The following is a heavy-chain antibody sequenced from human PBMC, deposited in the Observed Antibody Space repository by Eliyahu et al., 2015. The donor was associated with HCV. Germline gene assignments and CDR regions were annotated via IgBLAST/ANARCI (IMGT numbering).Heavy chain of an antibody. CDR2: IYTSGST. CDR1: GGSISSGSYY. V-gene: IGHV4-61*02. D-gene: IGHD5-12*01. J-gene: IGHJ6*02. CDR3: ARDWVEVATIGLVRTTTYYYYYGMDV. Sequence: QVQLQESDPGLVKPSQTLSLTCTVSGGSISSGSYYWSWIRPPAGKGLEWIGRIYTSGSTNYNPSLKSRVTISVDTSKNQFSLKLSSVTAADTAVYYCARDWVEVATIGLVRTTTYYYYYGMDVWGQGTTVTVSS.